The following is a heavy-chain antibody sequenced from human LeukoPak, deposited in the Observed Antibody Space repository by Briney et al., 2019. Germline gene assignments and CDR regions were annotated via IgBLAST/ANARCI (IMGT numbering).Heavy chain of an antibody. CDR2: ISAYNGNT. Sequence: GASVKVSCMASGYTFTSYGISWVRQAPGQGLEWMGWISAYNGNTNYAQKLQGRVTMTTDTSTSTAYMELRSLRSDDTAVYYCARTGYSSGWYFGMDVWGQGTTVTVSS. V-gene: IGHV1-18*01. CDR1: GYTFTSYG. J-gene: IGHJ6*02. D-gene: IGHD6-19*01. CDR3: ARTGYSSGWYFGMDV.